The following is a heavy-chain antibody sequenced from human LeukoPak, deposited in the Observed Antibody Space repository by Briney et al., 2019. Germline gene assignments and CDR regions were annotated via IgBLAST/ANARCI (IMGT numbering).Heavy chain of an antibody. V-gene: IGHV3-9*03. D-gene: IGHD6-19*01. CDR1: GFTFDDHA. CDR2: ISWNSGSI. Sequence: GGSLRLSCAASGFTFDDHAMHWVRQAPGKGLEWISGISWNSGSIGYADSVKGRFTISRDNAKNSLYLQMNSLRVEDMALYYRAGGWSPMQFDFWGQGTLVTVSS. J-gene: IGHJ4*02. CDR3: AGGWSPMQFDF.